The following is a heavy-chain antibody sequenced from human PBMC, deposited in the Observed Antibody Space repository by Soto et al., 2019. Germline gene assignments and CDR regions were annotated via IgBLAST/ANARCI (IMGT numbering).Heavy chain of an antibody. CDR1: GFTFSSYA. D-gene: IGHD3-3*01. J-gene: IGHJ4*02. Sequence: GGSLRLSCAASGFTFSSYAMSWVRQAPGEGLEWVSAISGSGGSTYYADSVKGRFTISRDNSKNTLYLQMNSLRAEDTAVYYCAKAPVLRFLEWLLDYWGQGTLVTVSS. CDR2: ISGSGGST. CDR3: AKAPVLRFLEWLLDY. V-gene: IGHV3-23*01.